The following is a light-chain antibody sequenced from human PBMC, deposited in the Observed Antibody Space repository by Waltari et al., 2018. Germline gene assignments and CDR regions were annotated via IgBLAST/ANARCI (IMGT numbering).Light chain of an antibody. J-gene: IGLJ3*02. Sequence: QSVLTQPPSVSGAPGQRVTISCTGTRSNIGHGYQIHWYHQFPGTAPKLLIYGNNYRPSGVPDRFSGSKSGTSGSLAITGLQAEDEADYYCQCYDTTLDGWVFGGGTRLTVL. CDR1: RSNIGHGYQ. V-gene: IGLV1-40*01. CDR3: QCYDTTLDGWV. CDR2: GNN.